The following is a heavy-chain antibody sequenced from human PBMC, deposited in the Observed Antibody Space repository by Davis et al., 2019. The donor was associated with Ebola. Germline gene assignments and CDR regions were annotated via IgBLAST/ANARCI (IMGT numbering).Heavy chain of an antibody. D-gene: IGHD1-26*01. CDR1: GFTFSDYY. CDR2: ISYSSTYT. CDR3: ARVPDPLGRWYFDL. Sequence: PGGSLRLSCAASGFTFSDYYMSWIRQAPGKGLEWISYISYSSTYTNFADSVKGRFTISRDNAKNSLYLQMNSLRAEDTAVYYCARVPDPLGRWYFDLWGRGTLVTVSS. V-gene: IGHV3-11*06. J-gene: IGHJ2*01.